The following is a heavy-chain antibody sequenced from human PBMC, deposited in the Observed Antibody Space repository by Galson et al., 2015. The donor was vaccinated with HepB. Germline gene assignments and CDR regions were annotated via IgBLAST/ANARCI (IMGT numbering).Heavy chain of an antibody. CDR2: IYYTGST. J-gene: IGHJ4*02. V-gene: IGHV4-31*03. Sequence: LSLTCTVSGGSISSGGNYWSWIRQHPGKGLEWIGYIYYTGSTYYSPSLESRASISLDTSKNLFSLKMNSVTAADTAVYYCAREVTWGSDDFGSGMYAYVDHWGQGILVTVSS. CDR3: AREVTWGSDDFGSGMYAYVDH. D-gene: IGHD3-10*01. CDR1: GGSISSGGNY.